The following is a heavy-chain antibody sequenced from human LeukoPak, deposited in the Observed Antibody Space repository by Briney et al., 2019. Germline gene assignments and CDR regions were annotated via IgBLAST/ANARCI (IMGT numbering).Heavy chain of an antibody. Sequence: LEWMGWINPDSGGTNYAQKFQGRVTMTRDTSISTAYMELSSLRSDDTAVYYCARSPPGDWGQGTLVTVSS. CDR2: INPDSGGT. J-gene: IGHJ4*02. V-gene: IGHV1-2*02. CDR3: ARSPPGD. D-gene: IGHD3-10*01.